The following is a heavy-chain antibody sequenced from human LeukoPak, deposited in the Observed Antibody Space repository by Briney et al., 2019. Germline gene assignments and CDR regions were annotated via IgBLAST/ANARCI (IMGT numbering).Heavy chain of an antibody. CDR2: MYYSGNS. V-gene: IGHV4-61*08. CDR3: ARSQSQSGSYRYYFTY. D-gene: IGHD1-26*01. Sequence: SETLSLTCSVSGVSVGSAGYYWTWIRQPPGKGLEWIGYMYYSGNSNYNPFLKSRVTMSFDPSKNRFSLKLSSVTAADTAVYYCARSQSQSGSYRYYFTYWGQGTLVTVSS. J-gene: IGHJ4*02. CDR1: GVSVGSAGYY.